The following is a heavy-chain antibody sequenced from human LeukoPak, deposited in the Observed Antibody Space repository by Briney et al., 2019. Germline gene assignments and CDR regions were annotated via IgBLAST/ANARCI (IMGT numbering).Heavy chain of an antibody. D-gene: IGHD6-19*01. CDR1: GFTFSSHD. CDR3: AKDGSAWSKDY. Sequence: PGGSLRLSCAASGFTFSSHDMTWVRQAPGKGLEWVSAIIGRGYKTFYADSVKGRFTISRDNSKDMLYLQLNSLRVEDSALYYCAKDGSAWSKDYWGQGTLVTVSS. V-gene: IGHV3-23*01. J-gene: IGHJ4*02. CDR2: IIGRGYKT.